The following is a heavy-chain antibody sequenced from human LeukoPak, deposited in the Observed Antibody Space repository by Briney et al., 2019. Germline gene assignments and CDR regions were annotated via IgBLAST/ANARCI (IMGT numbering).Heavy chain of an antibody. CDR2: ISYDGSNK. J-gene: IGHJ6*02. V-gene: IGHV3-30*18. CDR1: GFTFSSYG. CDR3: AKDQVIKSWFGELFYYYYGMDV. D-gene: IGHD3-10*01. Sequence: GGSLRLSCAASGFTFSSYGMHWVRQAPGKGLEWVAVISYDGSNKYYADSVKGRFTISRDNSKNTLYLQMNSLRAEDTAVYYCAKDQVIKSWFGELFYYYYGMDVWGQGTTVTVSS.